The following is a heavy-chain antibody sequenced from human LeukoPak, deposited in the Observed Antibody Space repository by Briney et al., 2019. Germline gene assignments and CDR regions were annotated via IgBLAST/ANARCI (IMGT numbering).Heavy chain of an antibody. J-gene: IGHJ4*02. CDR3: VKDSTHFRVWDSYDTAGLNY. V-gene: IGHV3-30*02. D-gene: IGHD3-22*01. Sequence: GGSLRLSCAASGFTFSSYGIHWVRQAPGKGLEWVAFIRYDGNNKYYADSVKGRFTVSRDNSKNTLYLQMNSLRAEDTAVYYCVKDSTHFRVWDSYDTAGLNYWGQGTLVTVSS. CDR1: GFTFSSYG. CDR2: IRYDGNNK.